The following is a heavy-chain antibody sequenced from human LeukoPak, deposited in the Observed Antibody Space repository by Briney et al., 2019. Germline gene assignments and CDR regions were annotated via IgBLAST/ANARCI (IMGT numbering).Heavy chain of an antibody. CDR2: IWYDGSNK. J-gene: IGHJ6*02. CDR1: GFTFSSYG. CDR3: ARVLSSSGYHEDYYYYGMDV. V-gene: IGHV3-33*01. Sequence: GRSLRLSCAASGFTFSSYGMHWVRQAPGKGLEWVAVIWYDGSNKYYADSVKGRFTIFRDNSKNTLYLQMNSLRAEDTAVYYCARVLSSSGYHEDYYYYGMDVWGQGTTVTVSS. D-gene: IGHD3-22*01.